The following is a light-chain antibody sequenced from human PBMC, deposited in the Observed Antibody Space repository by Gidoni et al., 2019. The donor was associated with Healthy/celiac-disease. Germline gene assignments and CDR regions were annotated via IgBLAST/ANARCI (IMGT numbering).Light chain of an antibody. V-gene: IGKV1-33*01. CDR3: QQYDNRPPRT. CDR1: QDISNY. Sequence: IQTTQSPSSLSASVGDRVTITCQASQDISNYLNWYQQKPGKAPKLLSYDASNLETGVPARFSGSGSGTDFTFTISSLQPEDIATYYCQQYDNRPPRTFXGXTKVEIK. J-gene: IGKJ4*01. CDR2: DAS.